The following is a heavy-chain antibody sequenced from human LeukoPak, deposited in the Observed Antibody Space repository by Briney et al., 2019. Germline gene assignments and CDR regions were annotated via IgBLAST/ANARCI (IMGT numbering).Heavy chain of an antibody. CDR1: GYTFTGYY. Sequence: GAPVKDSCKASGYTFTGYYMHWVRQAPGQGLEWMGWINPNSGGTNYAQKFQGRVTMTRDTSISTAYMELSRLRSDDTAVYYCARGYCSSTSCYYYFDYWGQGTLVIVSS. J-gene: IGHJ4*02. CDR3: ARGYCSSTSCYYYFDY. CDR2: INPNSGGT. D-gene: IGHD2-2*01. V-gene: IGHV1-2*02.